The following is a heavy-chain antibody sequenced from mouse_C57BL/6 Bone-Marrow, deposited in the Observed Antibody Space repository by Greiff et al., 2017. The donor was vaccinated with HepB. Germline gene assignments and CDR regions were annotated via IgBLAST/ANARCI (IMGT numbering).Heavy chain of an antibody. CDR1: GYTFTSYW. Sequence: LQLQQPGAELVKPGASVKLSCKASGYTFTSYWMHWVKQRPGQGLEWIGMIHPNSGSTNYNEKFKSKATLTVDKSSSTAYMQLSSLTSEDSAVYYCTRRGIYDYALYYWGQGTTLTVSS. J-gene: IGHJ2*01. CDR3: TRRGIYDYALYY. D-gene: IGHD2-4*01. V-gene: IGHV1-64*01. CDR2: IHPNSGST.